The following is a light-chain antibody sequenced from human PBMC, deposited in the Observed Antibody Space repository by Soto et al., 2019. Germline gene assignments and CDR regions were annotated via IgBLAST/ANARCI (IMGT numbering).Light chain of an antibody. CDR3: QQYGSSPLFT. Sequence: EIVLKQSPGTLSLSPGERATLSCRASQSVSSSYLAWYQQKPGQAPRLLIYGASSRATGIPDRFSGSGSGTDFTLTIIRLEPEDFAVYYCQQYGSSPLFTFGPGTKVDIK. J-gene: IGKJ3*01. V-gene: IGKV3-20*01. CDR1: QSVSSSY. CDR2: GAS.